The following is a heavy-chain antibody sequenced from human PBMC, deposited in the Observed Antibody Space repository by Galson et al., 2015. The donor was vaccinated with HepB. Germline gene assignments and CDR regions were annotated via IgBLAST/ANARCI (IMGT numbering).Heavy chain of an antibody. Sequence: LTCTVSGGSISSSSYYWGWIRQPPGKGLEWIGSIYYSGSTYYNPSLKSRVTISVDTSKNQFSLKLSSVTAADTAVYYCARGREDFWSGYPDYYYYYMDVWGKGTTVTVSS. CDR1: GGSISSSSYY. V-gene: IGHV4-39*01. CDR2: IYYSGST. CDR3: ARGREDFWSGYPDYYYYYMDV. J-gene: IGHJ6*03. D-gene: IGHD3-3*01.